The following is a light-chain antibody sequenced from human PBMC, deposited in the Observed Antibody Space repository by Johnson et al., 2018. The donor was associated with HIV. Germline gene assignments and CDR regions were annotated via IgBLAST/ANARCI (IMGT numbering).Light chain of an antibody. J-gene: IGLJ1*01. CDR2: ENN. CDR3: GTWDSSLSGSYV. CDR1: YSNIGDNY. V-gene: IGLV1-51*02. Sequence: QSVLTQPPSVSAAPGQKVTISCSGSYSNIGDNYVSWYQRLPGTAPKLLIYENNERPSGIPDRFSGSKSGTSATLGITGLQTGDEADYYCGTWDSSLSGSYVFGTVPKVTVL.